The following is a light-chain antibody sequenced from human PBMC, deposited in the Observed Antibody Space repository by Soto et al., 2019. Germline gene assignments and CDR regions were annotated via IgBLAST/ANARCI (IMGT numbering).Light chain of an antibody. Sequence: IQMTQSPSSLSASIGDRVTITCRASRNIRNDLGWYQQKPGKAPKLLIYAASTLHSGVPSRFSGSGSATEFTLTISTLHPDDFATYYCVQDYDYPRTFGQGTKVDIK. CDR3: VQDYDYPRT. J-gene: IGKJ1*01. V-gene: IGKV1-6*01. CDR2: AAS. CDR1: RNIRND.